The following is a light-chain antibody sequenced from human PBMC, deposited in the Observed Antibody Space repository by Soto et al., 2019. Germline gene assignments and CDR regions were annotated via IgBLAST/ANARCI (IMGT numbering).Light chain of an antibody. CDR3: QSYDSSLSHWL. Sequence: QAVVTQPPSVSGAPGQRVTISCSGTSYNIGAGYDVHWYQQLPGTAPKLLIYGNSNRLSGVPDRFSGSKSGTSASLAITGLQAEDEADYYCQSYDSSLSHWLFGGGTKVTVL. J-gene: IGLJ3*02. V-gene: IGLV1-40*01. CDR2: GNS. CDR1: SYNIGAGYD.